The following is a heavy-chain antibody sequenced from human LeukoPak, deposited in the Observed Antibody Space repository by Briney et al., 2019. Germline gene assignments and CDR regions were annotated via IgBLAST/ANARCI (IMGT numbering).Heavy chain of an antibody. Sequence: SQTLSLTCTVSGGSISSGSYYWSWIRQPAGKGLEWIGRIYTSGSTNYNPSLKSRVTISVDTSKNQFSLKLSSVTAADTAVYYCARGGPYDFWSGKYYYYYYMDVWGKGTTVTVSS. V-gene: IGHV4-61*02. CDR2: IYTSGST. CDR1: GGSISSGSYY. J-gene: IGHJ6*03. CDR3: ARGGPYDFWSGKYYYYYYMDV. D-gene: IGHD3-3*01.